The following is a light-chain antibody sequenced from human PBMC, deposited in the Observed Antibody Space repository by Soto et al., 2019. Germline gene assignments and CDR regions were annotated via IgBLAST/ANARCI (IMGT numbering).Light chain of an antibody. J-gene: IGKJ2*01. CDR2: AAS. CDR3: QQSYNLPRT. CDR1: QSISSY. V-gene: IGKV1-39*01. Sequence: DVQMTQSPSSLSASVGDKVTITCRASQSISSYLNWYQQKPGKAPKLLIYAASSLQSGVPSRFSGRGSGTDFTLTVSSLQPEDFATYYCQQSYNLPRTFGQGTKLEIK.